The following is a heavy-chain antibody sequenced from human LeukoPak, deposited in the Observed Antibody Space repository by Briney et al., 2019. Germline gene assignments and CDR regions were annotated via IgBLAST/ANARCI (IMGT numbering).Heavy chain of an antibody. D-gene: IGHD2-15*01. J-gene: IGHJ4*02. V-gene: IGHV3-23*01. Sequence: GGSLRLTCAASGFTFSTYTMTWVRQAPGKGLEWVSVISGSGGTTYYADSVKGRFTLSRDNSKNTLYLQMNSLRAEDTAVYYCAKSIGGVVVVAADYWGQGTLVTVSS. CDR1: GFTFSTYT. CDR2: ISGSGGTT. CDR3: AKSIGGVVVVAADY.